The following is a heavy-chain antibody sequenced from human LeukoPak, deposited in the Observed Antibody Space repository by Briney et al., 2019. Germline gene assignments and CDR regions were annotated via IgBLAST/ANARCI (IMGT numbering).Heavy chain of an antibody. D-gene: IGHD2-2*02. CDR3: ATVAYCSSTSCYTRYDAFDI. J-gene: IGHJ3*02. CDR1: GYTLTELS. Sequence: GASVKVSCKVSGYTLTELSMHWVRQAPGKGLEWMGGFDPEDGETIYAQKFQGRVTMTEDTSTDTAYMELSSLRSEDTAVYYCATVAYCSSTSCYTRYDAFDIWGQGTMVTVSS. CDR2: FDPEDGET. V-gene: IGHV1-24*01.